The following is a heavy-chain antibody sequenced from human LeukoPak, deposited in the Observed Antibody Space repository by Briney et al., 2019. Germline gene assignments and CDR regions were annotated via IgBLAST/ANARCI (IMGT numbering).Heavy chain of an antibody. CDR2: ISGTGDTT. J-gene: IGHJ4*02. CDR1: GFTFRDCA. Sequence: GGSLRLSCAASGFTFRDCAMSWVGQAPGKGLEWVSVISGTGDTTHYADSVKGRLTISRDNSQNTVFLQMNSLRAEDTAVYYCATDYYDRSGDYTVDYWGQGSLVTVSS. CDR3: ATDYYDRSGDYTVDY. V-gene: IGHV3-23*01. D-gene: IGHD3-22*01.